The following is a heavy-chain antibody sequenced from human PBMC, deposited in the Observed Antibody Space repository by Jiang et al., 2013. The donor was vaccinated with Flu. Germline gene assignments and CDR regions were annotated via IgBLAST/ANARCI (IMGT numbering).Heavy chain of an antibody. CDR1: GGSINSVGYY. CDR2: LLHGKS. V-gene: IGHV4-31*03. D-gene: IGHD5-24*01. J-gene: IGHJ3*02. Sequence: GLVKPSQTLSLTCSVSGGSINSVGYYWSLDPPAPREGPGVDWLHLLHGKSYSNPSLQSRAIITLDTSKNHFSLTLNSVTAADTAVYYCARGGRGAVDIWGQGTMVTVSS. CDR3: ARGGRGAVDI.